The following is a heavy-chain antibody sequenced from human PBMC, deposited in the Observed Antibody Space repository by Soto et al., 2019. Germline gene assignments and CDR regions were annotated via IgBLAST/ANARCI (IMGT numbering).Heavy chain of an antibody. Sequence: GASVKVSCKPFGYTFTAFYIHWVRQAPGQGLEWMGGIIPIFGTANYAQKFQGRVTITADESTSTAYMELSSLRPEDTAVYYCARGWDSSSYYYYGMDVWGQGTTVTVSS. D-gene: IGHD6-6*01. V-gene: IGHV1-69*13. CDR1: GYTFTAFY. CDR3: ARGWDSSSYYYYGMDV. CDR2: IIPIFGTA. J-gene: IGHJ6*02.